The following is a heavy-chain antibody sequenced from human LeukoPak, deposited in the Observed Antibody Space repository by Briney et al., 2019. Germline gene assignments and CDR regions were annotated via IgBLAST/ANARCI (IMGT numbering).Heavy chain of an antibody. D-gene: IGHD3-22*01. CDR1: GGSLSSYY. J-gene: IGHJ4*02. Sequence: SETLSLTCTVSGGSLSSYYWSWIRQPPGKGLEGIGYIYYSGSTNYNPSLKSRVTISVDTSKNQFSLKLSSVTAADTVVYYCARYYDSDHFDYWGQGTLVTVSS. CDR2: IYYSGST. CDR3: ARYYDSDHFDY. V-gene: IGHV4-59*01.